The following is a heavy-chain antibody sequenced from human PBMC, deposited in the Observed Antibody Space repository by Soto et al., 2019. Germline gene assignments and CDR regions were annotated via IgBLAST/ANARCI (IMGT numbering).Heavy chain of an antibody. Sequence: QVQLQESGPGLLKPSETLSLTCTVSGGSISSYYWSWIRQPAGKGLEWIGRIYTSGSTNYNPSLKSRVTMSVDTSKNRFSLKLSSVTSADTAVDFCASAGSSNSCYDVFDYWGQGTLVTVSS. J-gene: IGHJ4*02. CDR3: ASAGSSNSCYDVFDY. D-gene: IGHD2-2*01. CDR2: IYTSGST. CDR1: GGSISSYY. V-gene: IGHV4-4*07.